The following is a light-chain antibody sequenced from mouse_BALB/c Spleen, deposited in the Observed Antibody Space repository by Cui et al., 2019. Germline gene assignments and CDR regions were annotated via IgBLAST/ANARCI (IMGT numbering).Light chain of an antibody. Sequence: IPMTQSPASLSASVGVTVTITGRASENIYSYLAWYQQKQGKSPQLLVYNAKTLAEGVPSRFSGSGSGTQFSLKINSLQPEDFGSYYCQHHYGTWTFGGGTKLEIK. CDR2: NAK. CDR3: QHHYGTWT. J-gene: IGKJ1*01. V-gene: IGKV12-44*01. CDR1: ENIYSY.